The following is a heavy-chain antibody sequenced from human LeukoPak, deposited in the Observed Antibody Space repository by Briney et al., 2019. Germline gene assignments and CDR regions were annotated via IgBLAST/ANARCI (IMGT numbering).Heavy chain of an antibody. CDR1: GFTFSNYA. D-gene: IGHD3-9*01. Sequence: GGSMRLACAAYGFTFSNYAMSWVRQAPGRGLEWVSAITGSGGNTYYADSVKGWFSISRDNSKNTVFLQMNSLRAEDTAVYYCAKWGYYDVLTGYYVSDYWGQGTLVTVPS. CDR2: ITGSGGNT. V-gene: IGHV3-23*01. CDR3: AKWGYYDVLTGYYVSDY. J-gene: IGHJ4*02.